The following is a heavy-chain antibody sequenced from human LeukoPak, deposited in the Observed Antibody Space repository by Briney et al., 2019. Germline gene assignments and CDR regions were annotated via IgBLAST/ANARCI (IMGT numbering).Heavy chain of an antibody. J-gene: IGHJ3*02. Sequence: AGGSLRLSCAASGFTVSSNYMSWVRQAPGKGLEWVSVIYSGGSTYYADSMKGRFTISRDNSKNTLYLQVNSLRAEDTAMYYCARNILFAFDIWGQGTMVTVSS. CDR2: IYSGGST. CDR3: ARNILFAFDI. D-gene: IGHD2/OR15-2a*01. CDR1: GFTVSSNY. V-gene: IGHV3-53*01.